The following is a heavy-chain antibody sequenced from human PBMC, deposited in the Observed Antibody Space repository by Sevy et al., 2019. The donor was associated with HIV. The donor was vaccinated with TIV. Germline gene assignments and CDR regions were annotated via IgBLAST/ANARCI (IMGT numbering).Heavy chain of an antibody. V-gene: IGHV3-49*03. Sequence: GGSLRLSCTASGFTFGDYAVGWFRQAPGKGLEWVSFIRRRAFGGTFEYAASVKGRFTISKDDSQSTAYLQMNSLKTEDTAVYYCTRAEQYEYDSTSYYDYFDYRGQGTLVTVSS. D-gene: IGHD3-22*01. CDR2: IRRRAFGGTF. J-gene: IGHJ4*02. CDR1: GFTFGDYA. CDR3: TRAEQYEYDSTSYYDYFDY.